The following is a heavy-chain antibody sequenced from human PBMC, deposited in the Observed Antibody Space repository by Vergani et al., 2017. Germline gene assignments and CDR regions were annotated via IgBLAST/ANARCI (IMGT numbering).Heavy chain of an antibody. V-gene: IGHV4-59*01. D-gene: IGHD2-2*01. CDR2: IYYSGST. CDR1: GGSLSSYY. Sequence: QVQLQESGPGLVKPSETLSLTCTVSGGSLSSYYWSWIRQPPGKGLEWIGYIYYSGSTNYNPSLKSRVTISVDTSKNQFSLKLSSVTAADTAVYYCARDHCSSTSCYPGWFDPWGQGTLVTVSS. J-gene: IGHJ5*02. CDR3: ARDHCSSTSCYPGWFDP.